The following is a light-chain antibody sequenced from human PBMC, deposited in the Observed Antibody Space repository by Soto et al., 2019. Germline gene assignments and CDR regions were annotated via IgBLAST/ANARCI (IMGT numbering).Light chain of an antibody. CDR2: KAS. CDR1: QSISSW. Sequence: THMIQSPSTLSASVADRVTITCRPSQSISSWLAWYQQKPGKAPKLLIYKASSLESGVPERFSGSGSGTEFTLTISSLEPDDFATHYCQQYNSYSQTFGQGTKVDI. CDR3: QQYNSYSQT. V-gene: IGKV1-5*03. J-gene: IGKJ1*01.